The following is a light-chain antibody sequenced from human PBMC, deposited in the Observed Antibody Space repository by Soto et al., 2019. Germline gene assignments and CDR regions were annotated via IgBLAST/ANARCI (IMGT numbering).Light chain of an antibody. Sequence: ESVITQSAATLSVSPGEGATLSCKASQNVYNNLAWYQQRPGQPPRLLIYDASTRATGISARFSGSGYGTEFTLTISSLQSEDFAVYFCQQCRNWPLTFCGGTKVDIK. V-gene: IGKV3-15*01. CDR3: QQCRNWPLT. J-gene: IGKJ4*01. CDR1: QNVYNN. CDR2: DAS.